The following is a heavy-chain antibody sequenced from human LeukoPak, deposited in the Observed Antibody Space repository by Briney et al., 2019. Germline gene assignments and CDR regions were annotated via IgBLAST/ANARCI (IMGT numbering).Heavy chain of an antibody. CDR3: ANSLYISDPRARDY. CDR2: ISSSSSYI. J-gene: IGHJ4*02. D-gene: IGHD6-19*01. Sequence: GGSLRLSCAASGFTFSSYSMNWVRQAPGKGLEWVSSISSSSSYIYYADSVKGRFTISRDNAKNSLYLQMNSLRAEDTAVYYCANSLYISDPRARDYWGQGTLVTVSS. V-gene: IGHV3-21*01. CDR1: GFTFSSYS.